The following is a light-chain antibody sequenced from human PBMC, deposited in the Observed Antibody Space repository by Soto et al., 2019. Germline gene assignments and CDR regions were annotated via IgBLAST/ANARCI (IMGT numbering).Light chain of an antibody. CDR2: DAS. J-gene: IGKJ4*01. Sequence: DIQMTQSPSTLSASVGDIVTITCRASQSISNLLAWYQQKPGQAPKLLIYDASSLESGVPSRFSGSGSGTEFTLTISGLQPDDVARYYCQQYNSFSLTLGGGTKVDIK. CDR3: QQYNSFSLT. V-gene: IGKV1-5*01. CDR1: QSISNL.